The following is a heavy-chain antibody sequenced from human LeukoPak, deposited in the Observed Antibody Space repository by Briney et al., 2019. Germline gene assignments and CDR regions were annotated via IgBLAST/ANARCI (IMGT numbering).Heavy chain of an antibody. V-gene: IGHV4-34*01. CDR1: GGSFSGYY. CDR3: ARHREYSSSSGFRLSYYMDV. D-gene: IGHD6-6*01. Sequence: NPSETLSLTFAVYGGSFSGYYWSWIRQPPGKGLEWIREINHSGSTNYNPSLKSGVTISVDTSKNQFSLKLSSVTAADTAVYYCARHREYSSSSGFRLSYYMDVWGKGTTVTVSS. CDR2: INHSGST. J-gene: IGHJ6*03.